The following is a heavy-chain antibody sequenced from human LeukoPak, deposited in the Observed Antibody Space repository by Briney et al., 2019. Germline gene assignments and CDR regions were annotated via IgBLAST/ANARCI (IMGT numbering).Heavy chain of an antibody. J-gene: IGHJ4*02. CDR2: VLYDGNHK. CDR3: ARGMNGGSGTSDYFDY. D-gene: IGHD3-10*01. V-gene: IGHV3-30*03. CDR1: GFIFNNYG. Sequence: PGRSLRLSCAASGFIFNNYGMLWVRQAPGKGLEWVAHVLYDGNHKYYADSVKGRFTISRDNYKNTLDLQMNSLRVEDTAVYYCARGMNGGSGTSDYFDYWGQGTLVTVPS.